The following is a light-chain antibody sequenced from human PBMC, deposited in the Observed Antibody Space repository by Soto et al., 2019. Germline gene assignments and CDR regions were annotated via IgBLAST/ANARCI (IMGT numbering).Light chain of an antibody. CDR1: NSDVGGYNY. V-gene: IGLV2-14*01. CDR3: SSYTSSSLYV. CDR2: EVS. J-gene: IGLJ1*01. Sequence: QSVLTQPASVSGSPGQSITISCTGTNSDVGGYNYVSWYQQHPGKAPKLMIYEVSNRPSGVSNRFSGSKSGNTASLTISGHQAEDEADYYCSSYTSSSLYVFGPGTKVTVL.